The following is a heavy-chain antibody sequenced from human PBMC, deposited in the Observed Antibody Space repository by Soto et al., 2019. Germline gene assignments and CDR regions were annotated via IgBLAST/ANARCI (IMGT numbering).Heavy chain of an antibody. D-gene: IGHD4-17*01. V-gene: IGHV1-69*02. CDR1: GGTFSSYT. CDR2: IIPILGIA. Sequence: QVQLVQSGAEVKKPGSSVKVSCKASGGTFSSYTISWVRQAPGQGLEWMGRIIPILGIANYAQKFQGRVTITAAKSTSTAYMELSSLRSEDTAVYYCATSYGDSLHPVGYWGQGTLVTVSS. CDR3: ATSYGDSLHPVGY. J-gene: IGHJ4*02.